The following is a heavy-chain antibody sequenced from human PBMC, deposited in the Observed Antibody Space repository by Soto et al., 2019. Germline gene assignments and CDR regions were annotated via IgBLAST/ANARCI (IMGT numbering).Heavy chain of an antibody. CDR3: ARRRYGYFDS. CDR1: GGSIIDLHLYY. D-gene: IGHD3-16*01. CDR2: VSYDGGT. J-gene: IGHJ4*02. V-gene: IGHV4-39*01. Sequence: QLQLQESGPGLVKHSETLSLTCTLSGGSIIDLHLYYWTSLRQSPGKGLEWLATVSYDGGTFYSPSLESRVTTSVDTSTNQLSVKLSSVTATDTAVYYCARRRYGYFDSWGQGSMVTVSS.